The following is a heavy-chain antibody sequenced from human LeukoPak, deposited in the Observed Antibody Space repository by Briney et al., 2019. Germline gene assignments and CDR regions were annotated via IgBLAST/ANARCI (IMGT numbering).Heavy chain of an antibody. CDR1: GGSISSYY. D-gene: IGHD3-3*01. J-gene: IGHJ3*02. CDR2: IYYSGST. Sequence: SETLSLTCTVSGGSISSYYWSWIRQPPGKGLEWIGYIYYSGSTNYNPSLKSRVTISVDTSKNQFSLKLSSVTAVDTAVYYCARYREGAYYDFWSGYYRGPDAFDIWGQGTMVTVSS. V-gene: IGHV4-59*01. CDR3: ARYREGAYYDFWSGYYRGPDAFDI.